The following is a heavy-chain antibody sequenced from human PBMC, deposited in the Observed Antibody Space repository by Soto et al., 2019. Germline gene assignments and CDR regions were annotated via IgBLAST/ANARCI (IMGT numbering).Heavy chain of an antibody. J-gene: IGHJ4*02. CDR3: AGYDYGDKNFDY. V-gene: IGHV3-23*01. Sequence: GGSLILSCAASGFTFSSYAMSWVRQAPGKGLEWVSAISGSGGSTYYADSVKGRFTISRDNSKNTLYLQMNSLRAEDTAVYYCAGYDYGDKNFDYWGQGTLVTVSS. CDR1: GFTFSSYA. D-gene: IGHD4-17*01. CDR2: ISGSGGST.